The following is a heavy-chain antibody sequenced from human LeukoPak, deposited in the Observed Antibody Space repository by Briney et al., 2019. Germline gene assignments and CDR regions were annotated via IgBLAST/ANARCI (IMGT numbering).Heavy chain of an antibody. J-gene: IGHJ4*02. CDR3: ARGSYGSSSDLFDY. Sequence: SGPTLVNPTQTLTLTCTFSGFSLSTSGMCVSWIRQPPGKALEWLARIDWDDDKYYSTSLKTRLTISKDTSKNQVVLTMTNMDPVDTATYYCARGSYGSSSDLFDYWGQGTLVTVSS. CDR2: IDWDDDK. V-gene: IGHV2-70*11. CDR1: GFSLSTSGMC. D-gene: IGHD6-6*01.